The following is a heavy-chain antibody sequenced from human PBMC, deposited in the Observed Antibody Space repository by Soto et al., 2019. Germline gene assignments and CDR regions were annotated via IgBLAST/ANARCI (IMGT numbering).Heavy chain of an antibody. D-gene: IGHD5-18*01. CDR3: ARVGYSYGYNFDY. J-gene: IGHJ4*02. V-gene: IGHV4-59*08. Sequence: PSETLSLTCTVSGGSIRSYYWTWIRQPPGKGLEWIGYIYYSGSTYYNPSLKSRVTVSVDTSKNQFSLKLSSVTAADTAVYYCARVGYSYGYNFDYWGQGTLVTVSS. CDR1: GGSIRSYY. CDR2: IYYSGST.